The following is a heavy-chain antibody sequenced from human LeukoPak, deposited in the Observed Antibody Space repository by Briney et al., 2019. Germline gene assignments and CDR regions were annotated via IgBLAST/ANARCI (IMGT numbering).Heavy chain of an antibody. CDR1: GFTFSSYA. V-gene: IGHV3-23*01. J-gene: IGHJ6*03. D-gene: IGHD2-2*02. CDR3: AREYCSSTSCYRGSYYYYYMDV. Sequence: PGGSLRLSCAASGFTFSSYAMSWVRQAPGKGLEWVSAISGSGGSTYYADSVKGRFTISRDNSKNTLYLQMNSLRAEDTAVYYCAREYCSSTSCYRGSYYYYYMDVWGKGTTVTVSS. CDR2: ISGSGGST.